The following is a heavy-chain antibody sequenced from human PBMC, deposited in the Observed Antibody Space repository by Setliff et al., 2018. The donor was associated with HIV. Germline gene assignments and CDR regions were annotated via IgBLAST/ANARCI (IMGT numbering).Heavy chain of an antibody. D-gene: IGHD3-10*01. V-gene: IGHV1-69*10. CDR1: GGTFSSYV. J-gene: IGHJ3*01. Sequence: ASVKVSCKASGGTFSSYVISWVRQAPGQGPEWMGGIIPMYGVTNYAQKFQGRVTITADKSTSTFYMELSDLTSADTAVYYCAGPRGDEAFDVWGQGTKVTVSS. CDR3: AGPRGDEAFDV. CDR2: IIPMYGVT.